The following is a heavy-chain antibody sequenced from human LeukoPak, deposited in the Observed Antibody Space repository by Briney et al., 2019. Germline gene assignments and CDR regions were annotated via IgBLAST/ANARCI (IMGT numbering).Heavy chain of an antibody. CDR2: ISGGGGST. V-gene: IGHV3-23*01. CDR1: GFTFSSYA. CDR3: AKTIAVAGMDNWFDP. D-gene: IGHD6-19*01. Sequence: PGGSLRLSCGASGFTFSSYAMSWVRQAPGKGLEWVSAISGGGGSTYYADSVKGRFTISRDSSKNTLYLQMNSLRAEDTAVYYCAKTIAVAGMDNWFDPWGQGTLVTVSS. J-gene: IGHJ5*02.